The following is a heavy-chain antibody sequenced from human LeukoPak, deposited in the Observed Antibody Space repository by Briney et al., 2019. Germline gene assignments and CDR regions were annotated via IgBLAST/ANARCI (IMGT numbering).Heavy chain of an antibody. Sequence: GESLKISCKGSGYSFTSYWIGWVRQMPGKGLEWMGIIYPGDSDTRYSPSFQGQVTISADKSISTAYLQWSSLKASDTAMYYCARHRGYSYGDYYYGMDVWGLGTTVTVSS. CDR3: ARHRGYSYGDYYYGMDV. J-gene: IGHJ6*02. CDR1: GYSFTSYW. V-gene: IGHV5-51*01. D-gene: IGHD5-18*01. CDR2: IYPGDSDT.